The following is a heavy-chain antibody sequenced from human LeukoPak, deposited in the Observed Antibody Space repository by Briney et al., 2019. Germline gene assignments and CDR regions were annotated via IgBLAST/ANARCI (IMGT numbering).Heavy chain of an antibody. D-gene: IGHD2-2*01. CDR2: INAGNGNT. J-gene: IGHJ4*02. Sequence: ASVTVSCTASGYTFTSYAMHWVRQAPGQRLEWMGWINAGNGNTKYSQKFQGRVTITRDTSASTAYMELSSLRSEDTAVYYCARDSGYQLLWYWGQGTLVTVSS. CDR1: GYTFTSYA. V-gene: IGHV1-3*01. CDR3: ARDSGYQLLWY.